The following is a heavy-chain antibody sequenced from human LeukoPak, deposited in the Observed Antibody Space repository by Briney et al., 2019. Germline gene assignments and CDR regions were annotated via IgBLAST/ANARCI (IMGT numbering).Heavy chain of an antibody. CDR2: ISYDGSNK. V-gene: IGHV3-30*18. J-gene: IGHJ4*02. CDR1: GFTFSSYG. Sequence: PGGSLRLSCAASGFTFSSYGMHWVRQAPGKGLEWVAVISYDGSNKYYADSVKGRFTISRDNSKNTLYLQMNSLRAEDTAVYYCAKDISVAYYYDPSYWGQGTLVTVYS. D-gene: IGHD3-22*01. CDR3: AKDISVAYYYDPSY.